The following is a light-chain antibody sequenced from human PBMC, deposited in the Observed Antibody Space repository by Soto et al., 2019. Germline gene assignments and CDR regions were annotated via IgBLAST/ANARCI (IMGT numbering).Light chain of an antibody. Sequence: DIQMTQSPSSVSASVGDRVTLTCRASQGVSTWLAWFQQRPGKAPKLLIYSGSTLQPGVPSRFSGSGSGTDFLLTISSLQPEDVAVYYCHQTDSFPFTFGGGTRVEIK. CDR1: QGVSTW. CDR2: SGS. V-gene: IGKV1-12*02. CDR3: HQTDSFPFT. J-gene: IGKJ4*02.